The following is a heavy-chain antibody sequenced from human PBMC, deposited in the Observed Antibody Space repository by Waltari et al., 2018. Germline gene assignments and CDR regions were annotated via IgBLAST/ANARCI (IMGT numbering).Heavy chain of an antibody. Sequence: QVQLQQWGAGLLKPSETLSLTCAVYGEPLSDSYWTCILRPPGVGLEWIGEISHGGSTNYNPSLKSRVTISVDTSKKQFSLKLSSVTAADTAVYYCARGPMLDYGADSGHYYYGLDVWGQGTTVTVSS. CDR2: ISHGGST. CDR3: ARGPMLDYGADSGHYYYGLDV. CDR1: GEPLSDSY. D-gene: IGHD4-17*01. V-gene: IGHV4-34*01. J-gene: IGHJ6*02.